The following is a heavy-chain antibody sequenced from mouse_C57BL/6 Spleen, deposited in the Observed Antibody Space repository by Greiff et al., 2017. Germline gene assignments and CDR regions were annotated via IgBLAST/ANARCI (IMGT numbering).Heavy chain of an antibody. CDR2: IDPSDSYT. CDR1: GYTFTSYW. V-gene: IGHV1-69*01. Sequence: QVQLQQPGAELVMPGASVKLSCKASGYTFTSYWMHWVKQRPGQGLEWIGEIDPSDSYTNYNQKFKGKSTWTVDKSSSTAYMQLSSLTSEDAAVYYCARHGSSRLDYWGQGTTLTVSS. D-gene: IGHD1-1*01. CDR3: ARHGSSRLDY. J-gene: IGHJ2*01.